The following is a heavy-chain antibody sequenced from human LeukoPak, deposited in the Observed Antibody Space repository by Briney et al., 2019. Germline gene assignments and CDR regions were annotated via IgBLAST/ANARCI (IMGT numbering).Heavy chain of an antibody. CDR2: INPNSGGT. Sequence: GASVKVSCKASGYTFTGYYMHWVRQAPGQGLEWMGWINPNSGGTNYAQKFQGRVTMTRDTSISTAYMELSRLRSDDTAVYYCAAGYCSSTSCQTQYYYYDMNVWGQGTTVTVSS. V-gene: IGHV1-2*02. D-gene: IGHD2-2*01. CDR3: AAGYCSSTSCQTQYYYYDMNV. J-gene: IGHJ6*02. CDR1: GYTFTGYY.